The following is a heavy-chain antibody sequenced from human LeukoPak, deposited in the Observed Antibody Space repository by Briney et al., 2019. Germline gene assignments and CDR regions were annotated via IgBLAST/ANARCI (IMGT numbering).Heavy chain of an antibody. CDR3: ARDQNYCSSDRCYDAFDI. Sequence: PGGSLRLSCAASGFTFSSYWMHWVRQAPGKGLVWVSRINTDGSSTSYADSVKGRFTISRDNAKNTLYLQMSDLRAEDTSVYYCARDQNYCSSDRCYDAFDIWGQGTMVTVSS. CDR2: INTDGSST. CDR1: GFTFSSYW. D-gene: IGHD2-2*01. V-gene: IGHV3-74*01. J-gene: IGHJ3*02.